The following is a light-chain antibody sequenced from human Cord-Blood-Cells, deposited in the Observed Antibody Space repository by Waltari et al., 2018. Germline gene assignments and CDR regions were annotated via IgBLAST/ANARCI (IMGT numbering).Light chain of an antibody. CDR1: SSDVGGYNY. CDR3: SSYTSSSTLV. V-gene: IGLV2-14*01. J-gene: IGLJ2*01. Sequence: QSALTQPASVSGSPGQSITISCTGTSSDVGGYNYVSWYQQQPGKAPKLMIYDVSNRPSGVSNRFSGSKSGNTASLTISGLQAEDEADYYGSSYTSSSTLVFGGGTKLTV. CDR2: DVS.